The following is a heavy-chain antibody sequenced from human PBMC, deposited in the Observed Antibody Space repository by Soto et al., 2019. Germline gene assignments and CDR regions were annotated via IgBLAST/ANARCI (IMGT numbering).Heavy chain of an antibody. CDR2: IYPGDTET. Sequence: HGESLKISCKGSGYSFTSYWIGWVRQMPGKGLEWMGIIYPGDTETSYSPSFQGQVTISADKSISTAYLQWSSLKASDTAMYYCARLSPMDIAAHANFDYWGQGPLVTVSS. V-gene: IGHV5-51*01. J-gene: IGHJ4*02. D-gene: IGHD6-6*01. CDR1: GYSFTSYW. CDR3: ARLSPMDIAAHANFDY.